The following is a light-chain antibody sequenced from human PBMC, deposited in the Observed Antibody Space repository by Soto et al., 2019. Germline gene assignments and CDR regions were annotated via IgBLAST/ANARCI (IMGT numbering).Light chain of an antibody. Sequence: QAVVTQEPSLTVSPGGTVTLTCASSTGAVTSGYYPNWFQQKPGQAPRALIYNTRNEHSWTPARFSGSLLGGKAALTLSGAQPEDEAEYYCLLYFGGAYVFGTGTKLTVL. CDR3: LLYFGGAYV. CDR1: TGAVTSGYY. CDR2: NTR. V-gene: IGLV7-43*01. J-gene: IGLJ1*01.